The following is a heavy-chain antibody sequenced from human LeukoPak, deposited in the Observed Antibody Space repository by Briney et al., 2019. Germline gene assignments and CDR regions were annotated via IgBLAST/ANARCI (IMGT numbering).Heavy chain of an antibody. CDR3: AELGITMIGGV. D-gene: IGHD3-10*02. Sequence: GGSLRLSCTASGFTFSSYAMSWVRQAPGKGLEWVSTMSGSGGSTYYPDSVKGRFTISRDNAKNSLYLQMNSLRAEDTAVYYCAELGITMIGGVWGKGTTVTISS. CDR2: MSGSGGST. V-gene: IGHV3-23*01. CDR1: GFTFSSYA. J-gene: IGHJ6*04.